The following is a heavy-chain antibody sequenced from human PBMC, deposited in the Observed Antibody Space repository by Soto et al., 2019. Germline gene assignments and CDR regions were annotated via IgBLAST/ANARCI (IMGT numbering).Heavy chain of an antibody. V-gene: IGHV2-70*01. Sequence: SGPTLVNPTQTLTLTCTFSGFSLSTSGMCVSWIRQPPGKALEWLSLIDWDDYKYYSTSLKTRLTISKDTSKNQVVLTMTNMDPVDTATYYCARMSYLEEYYDYVWGSPDYWGQGTLVTVSS. CDR1: GFSLSTSGMC. D-gene: IGHD3-16*01. J-gene: IGHJ4*02. CDR3: ARMSYLEEYYDYVWGSPDY. CDR2: IDWDDYK.